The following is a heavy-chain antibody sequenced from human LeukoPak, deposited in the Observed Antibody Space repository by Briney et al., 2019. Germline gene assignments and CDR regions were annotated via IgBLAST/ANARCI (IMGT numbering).Heavy chain of an antibody. CDR1: GGSISSYY. Sequence: SETLSLTCTVSGGSISSYYWSWIRRPPGKGLEWIGYIYYSGSTNYNPSLKSRVTISVDASKNQFSLKLSSVTAADTAVYYCARLREDDAFDIWGQGTMVTVSS. J-gene: IGHJ3*02. CDR2: IYYSGST. CDR3: ARLREDDAFDI. D-gene: IGHD1-26*01. V-gene: IGHV4-59*08.